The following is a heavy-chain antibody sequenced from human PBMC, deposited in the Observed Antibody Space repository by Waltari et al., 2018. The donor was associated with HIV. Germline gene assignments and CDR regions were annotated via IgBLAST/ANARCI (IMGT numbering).Heavy chain of an antibody. D-gene: IGHD3-10*01. CDR3: AREGHYYGSGRFGGDY. V-gene: IGHV3-33*01. Sequence: QVQLVESGGGVVQPGRSLRLSCVASGFTFSTYGMHWVRQAPGKGLEWVAGIWYDGSNKYYADSVKGRLTISRDNSKNTVYLQINRLRAEDTAVYYCAREGHYYGSGRFGGDYWGQGTLVTVSS. CDR1: GFTFSTYG. J-gene: IGHJ4*02. CDR2: IWYDGSNK.